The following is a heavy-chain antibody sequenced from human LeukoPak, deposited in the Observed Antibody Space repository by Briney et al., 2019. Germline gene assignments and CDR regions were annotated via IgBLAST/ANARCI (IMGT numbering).Heavy chain of an antibody. V-gene: IGHV3-23*01. CDR3: AKIPDVSDY. J-gene: IGHJ4*02. D-gene: IGHD5/OR15-5a*01. Sequence: GGSLRLSCAASGFTFSSYATIWVRQAPGRGLVWVSSIGASGDSIYYTDSVKGRFTISRDNSKNTLYLQMSSLRVEDTAVYYCAKIPDVSDYWGQGTLVTVSS. CDR1: GFTFSSYA. CDR2: IGASGDSI.